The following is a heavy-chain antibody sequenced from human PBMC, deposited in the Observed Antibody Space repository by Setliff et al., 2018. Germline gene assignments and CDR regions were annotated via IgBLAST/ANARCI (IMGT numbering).Heavy chain of an antibody. CDR1: GGSFSGYY. J-gene: IGHJ6*03. CDR2: INHSGST. CDR3: ARGGYSYGHHYYYYMDV. D-gene: IGHD5-18*01. V-gene: IGHV4-34*01. Sequence: PSETLSLTCAVYGGSFSGYYWSWIRQPPGKGLEWIGEINHSGSTNYDPSLKSRVTISVDTSKNQFSLKLSSVAAADTAVYYCARGGYSYGHHYYYYMDVWGKGTTVIVSS.